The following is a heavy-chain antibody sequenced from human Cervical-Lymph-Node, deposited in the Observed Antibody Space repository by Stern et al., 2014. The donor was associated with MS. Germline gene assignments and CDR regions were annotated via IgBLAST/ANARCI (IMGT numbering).Heavy chain of an antibody. V-gene: IGHV3-9*01. CDR2: IIWSSGSI. CDR3: AKALSPLYRSTPFDC. CDR1: GFPFVDYA. J-gene: IGHJ4*02. D-gene: IGHD6-13*01. Sequence: EVQLVESGGGLVQPGGSLRLSCAASGFPFVDYAMHWVRQAPGKGLEWVLRIIWSSGSIGYADSVQGRFTISRDNAKNSLYLQMNSLRTEDTALYYCAKALSPLYRSTPFDCWGQGTLVTVSS.